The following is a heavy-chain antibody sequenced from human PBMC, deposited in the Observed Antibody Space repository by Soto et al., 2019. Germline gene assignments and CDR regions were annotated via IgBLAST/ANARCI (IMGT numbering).Heavy chain of an antibody. CDR1: GYTFTSYD. V-gene: IGHV1-8*01. J-gene: IGHJ2*01. D-gene: IGHD3-9*01. Sequence: QVQLVQSGAEVKKPGASVRVSCKASGYTFTSYDINWVRQATGQGLELMGWMNTNSGNTGYAQKFQGRVTMTRNTSLSTAYVELSSLGSEDTAVYYCARGPRYYDLLPGNWYFELWGRGTLVTVSS. CDR2: MNTNSGNT. CDR3: ARGPRYYDLLPGNWYFEL.